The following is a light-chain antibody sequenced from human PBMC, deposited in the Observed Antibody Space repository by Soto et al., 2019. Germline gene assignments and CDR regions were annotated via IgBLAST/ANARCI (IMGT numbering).Light chain of an antibody. Sequence: QSVLTQPPSASGTPGQRVTISCSGSNSNIGSNTVNWYQQLPGTASKLLIYYDNLRPSGVPDRISGSKSGTSASLAISGLQSDDEADYYCSSFSVDSPLFATGTKVTVL. V-gene: IGLV1-44*01. CDR1: NSNIGSNT. CDR2: YDN. J-gene: IGLJ1*01. CDR3: SSFSVDSPL.